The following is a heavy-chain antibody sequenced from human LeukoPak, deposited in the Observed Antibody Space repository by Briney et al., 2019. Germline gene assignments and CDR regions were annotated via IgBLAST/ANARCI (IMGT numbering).Heavy chain of an antibody. CDR3: ARAFLASHFRRYYFDY. V-gene: IGHV1-69*04. J-gene: IGHJ4*02. CDR1: GGTFSSYA. CDR2: IIPILGIA. D-gene: IGHD2-2*01. Sequence: SVKVSCKASGGTFSSYAISWVRQAPGQGLEWMGRIIPILGIANYAQKFQGRVTITADKSTSTDYMELSSLRSEDTAVYYCARAFLASHFRRYYFDYWGQGTLVTVSS.